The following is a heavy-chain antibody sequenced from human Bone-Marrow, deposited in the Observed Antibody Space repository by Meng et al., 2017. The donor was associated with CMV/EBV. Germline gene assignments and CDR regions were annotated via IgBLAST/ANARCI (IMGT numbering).Heavy chain of an antibody. CDR3: ARDDILWWPGGWFDP. V-gene: IGHV3-13*01. CDR2: IGTAGDT. CDR1: GFTFSSND. D-gene: IGHD2-21*01. Sequence: GGSLRLSCAASGFTFSSNDMHWVRQTTGKGLEWVSAIGTAGDTYYPGSVKGRFTISRDNAKNSLYLQMNSLRAEDTAVYYCARDDILWWPGGWFDPWGQGTLVTVSS. J-gene: IGHJ5*02.